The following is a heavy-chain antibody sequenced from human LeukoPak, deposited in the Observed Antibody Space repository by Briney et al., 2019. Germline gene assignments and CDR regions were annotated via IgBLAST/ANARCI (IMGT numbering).Heavy chain of an antibody. CDR2: TYYRSRWVY. D-gene: IGHD6-19*01. CDR3: ARDGEHNRIAVAGMGFDY. Sequence: PSQTLSLTCAISGDSVSSNNAAWNWIRQSPSRGLEWLGRTYYRSRWVYDYAGSVKGRITVNPNTSKNQFSLQLKSVIPEDTAVYYCARDGEHNRIAVAGMGFDYWGQGTLVTVSS. J-gene: IGHJ4*02. CDR1: GDSVSSNNAA. V-gene: IGHV6-1*01.